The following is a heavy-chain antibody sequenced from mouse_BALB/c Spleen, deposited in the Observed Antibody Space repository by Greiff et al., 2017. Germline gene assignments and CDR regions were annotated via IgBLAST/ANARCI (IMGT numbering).Heavy chain of an antibody. D-gene: IGHD2-4*01. V-gene: IGHV5-6-3*01. CDR3: ARDDYDYDGFAY. J-gene: IGHJ3*01. CDR1: GFTFSSYG. CDR2: INSNGGST. Sequence: DVHLVESGGGLVQPGGSLKLSCAASGFTFSSYGMSWVRQTPDKRLELVATINSNGGSTYYPDSVKGRFTISRDNAKNTLYLQMSSLKSEDTAMYYCARDDYDYDGFAYWGQGTLVTVSA.